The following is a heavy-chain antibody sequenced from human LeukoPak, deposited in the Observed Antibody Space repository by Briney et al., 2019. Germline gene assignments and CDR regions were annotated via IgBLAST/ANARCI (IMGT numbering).Heavy chain of an antibody. J-gene: IGHJ4*02. V-gene: IGHV4-34*01. CDR1: GGSFSGYY. Sequence: SETLSLTCAVYGGSFSGYYWSWIRQPPGKGLEWIGEINHSGSTNYNLSLKSRVTISADTSKNQFSLNLRSVIAADTAVYYCARGGNSGYVWWGQGTLVIVSS. D-gene: IGHD5-12*01. CDR3: ARGGNSGYVW. CDR2: INHSGST.